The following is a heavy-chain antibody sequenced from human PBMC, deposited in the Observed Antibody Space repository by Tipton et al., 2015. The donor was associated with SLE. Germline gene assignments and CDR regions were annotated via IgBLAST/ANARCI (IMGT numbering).Heavy chain of an antibody. J-gene: IGHJ4*02. CDR2: IIPIFGTA. D-gene: IGHD2/OR15-2a*01. V-gene: IGHV1-69*05. CDR3: ARGGLSAALDY. CDR1: GGTFNIYA. Sequence: QSGPEVKKPGSSVKVSCKASGGTFNIYAITWVRQAPGQGLEWMGGIIPIFGTANYAQKFQGRVTITTDESTSTAYLELTSLRSEDTAVYYCARGGLSAALDYWGQGTLVTVSS.